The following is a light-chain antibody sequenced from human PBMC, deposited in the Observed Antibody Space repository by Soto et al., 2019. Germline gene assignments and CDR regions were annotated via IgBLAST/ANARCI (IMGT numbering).Light chain of an antibody. V-gene: IGKV1-6*01. CDR1: QGIRSD. Sequence: AIQMTQSPSSLSASVGDRVTITCRASQGIRSDLGWYQQRPGEAPKHLIYGTSSLQSGVPSRFSGSGSGTDFTLTISSLQPEDFATYYCLQDYDYPRTFGQGTKVEI. CDR3: LQDYDYPRT. CDR2: GTS. J-gene: IGKJ1*01.